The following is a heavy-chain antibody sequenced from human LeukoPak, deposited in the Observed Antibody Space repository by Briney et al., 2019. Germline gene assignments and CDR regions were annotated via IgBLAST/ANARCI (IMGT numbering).Heavy chain of an antibody. CDR3: ATGIAHRYWFDP. V-gene: IGHV1-46*01. Sequence: ASVKVSCKASGYTFTSYYMHWVRQAPGQGLEWMGIINPSGGSTIYAQKFQGRVTMTEDTSTDTAYMELSSLRSEDTAVYYCATGIAHRYWFDPWGQGTLVTVSS. CDR2: INPSGGST. J-gene: IGHJ5*02. CDR1: GYTFTSYY. D-gene: IGHD6-13*01.